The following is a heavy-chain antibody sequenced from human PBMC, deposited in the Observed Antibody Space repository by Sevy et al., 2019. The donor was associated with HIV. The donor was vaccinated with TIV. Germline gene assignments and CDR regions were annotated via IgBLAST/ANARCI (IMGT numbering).Heavy chain of an antibody. Sequence: ASVKVSCKASGYTFTGYYMHWVRQAPGQGLEWMGWINPNSGGTNYAQKFQGRVTMTRDTSISTAYMELSRLRSDDTAVYYCARDVVRGYSYGPDYYYGMDVWGQRTTVTVSS. CDR2: INPNSGGT. V-gene: IGHV1-2*02. D-gene: IGHD5-18*01. CDR3: ARDVVRGYSYGPDYYYGMDV. CDR1: GYTFTGYY. J-gene: IGHJ6*02.